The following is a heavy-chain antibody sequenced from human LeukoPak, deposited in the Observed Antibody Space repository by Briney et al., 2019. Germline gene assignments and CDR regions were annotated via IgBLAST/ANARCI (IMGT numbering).Heavy chain of an antibody. CDR1: GGTFSSYA. J-gene: IGHJ4*02. Sequence: ASVKVSCKASGGTFSSYAISWVRQAPGQGLEWMGRIIPIFGTANYAQKFQGRVTITTDESTSTAYMELRSLRSEDTAVYYCARDYDILTGYCITWGQGTLVTVSS. D-gene: IGHD3-9*01. CDR3: ARDYDILTGYCIT. CDR2: IIPIFGTA. V-gene: IGHV1-69*05.